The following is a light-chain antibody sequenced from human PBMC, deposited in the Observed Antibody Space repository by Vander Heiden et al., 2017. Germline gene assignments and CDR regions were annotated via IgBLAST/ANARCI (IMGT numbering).Light chain of an antibody. V-gene: IGLV1-40*01. CDR3: QSHDSSLSGFV. CDR2: GNS. Sequence: QSVLTQPPSVSGAPGQRVTISCTGSSSNIRAGYDVHWYQQLPAAAPNLLIYGNSNRPSGFPDRFSGSKSGTSAALAITGLQAEDEADYYCQSHDSSLSGFVFGTGTKVTVL. J-gene: IGLJ1*01. CDR1: SSNIRAGYD.